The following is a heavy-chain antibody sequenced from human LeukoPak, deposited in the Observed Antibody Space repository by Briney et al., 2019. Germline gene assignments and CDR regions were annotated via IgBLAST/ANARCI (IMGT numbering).Heavy chain of an antibody. D-gene: IGHD3-3*01. J-gene: IGHJ3*02. CDR3: ASKGGSFTISGVLYNDAFAI. V-gene: IGHV3-30-3*01. CDR2: ISYDGSNR. CDR1: GFTFSTYA. Sequence: PGRSLRLSCAASGFTFSTYAMHWVRQAPGKGLYWVALISYDGSNRYYADSVKGRFTISRDNSKNTLYLQMSSLRAEDTAVYYCASKGGSFTISGVLYNDAFAIWGQGTMVTVSA.